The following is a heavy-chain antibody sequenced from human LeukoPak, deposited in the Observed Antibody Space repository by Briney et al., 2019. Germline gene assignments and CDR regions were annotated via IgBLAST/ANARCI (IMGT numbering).Heavy chain of an antibody. CDR2: IFSGGNT. CDR3: ARPQLGSSAGYVDY. CDR1: GASISSSRSF. D-gene: IGHD3-9*01. V-gene: IGHV4-39*01. J-gene: IGHJ4*02. Sequence: SETLSLTCTVSGASISSSRSFWGWIRQPPGKGLEWIVSIFSGGNTYYNPSLNSRVSISIDTSKNQFSLRLSSVTAADTAFYFCARPQLGSSAGYVDYWGQGILVTVSS.